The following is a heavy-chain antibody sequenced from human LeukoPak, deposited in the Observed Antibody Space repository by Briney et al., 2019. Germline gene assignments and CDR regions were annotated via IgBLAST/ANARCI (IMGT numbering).Heavy chain of an antibody. Sequence: GGSLRLSCAASGFTFSSYAMHWVRQAPGKGLEYVSAISSNGGSTYYANPVKGRFTISRDNSKSTLYLQMGSLRAEDMAVYYCARADITGTSYYFDYWGQGTLVTVSS. D-gene: IGHD1-20*01. CDR2: ISSNGGST. V-gene: IGHV3-64*01. CDR3: ARADITGTSYYFDY. CDR1: GFTFSSYA. J-gene: IGHJ4*02.